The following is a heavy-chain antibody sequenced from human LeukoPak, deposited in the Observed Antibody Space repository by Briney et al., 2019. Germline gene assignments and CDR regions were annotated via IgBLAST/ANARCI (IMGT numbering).Heavy chain of an antibody. CDR3: AREIMVRGVIPPYFDY. CDR1: GGSISSGGYY. D-gene: IGHD3-10*01. J-gene: IGHJ4*02. Sequence: SQTLSLTCTVSGGSISSGGYYWSWIRQPPGKGLEWIGSIYYSGSTYYNPSLKSRVTISVDTSKNQFSLKLSSVTAADTAVYYCAREIMVRGVIPPYFDYWGQGTLVTVSS. CDR2: IYYSGST. V-gene: IGHV4-39*07.